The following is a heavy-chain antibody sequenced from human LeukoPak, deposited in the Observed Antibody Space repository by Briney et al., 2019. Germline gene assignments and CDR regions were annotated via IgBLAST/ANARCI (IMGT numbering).Heavy chain of an antibody. D-gene: IGHD2-15*01. J-gene: IGHJ4*02. CDR1: GCTFSDYY. Sequence: PGGSLRLSCAASGCTFSDYYMSWIRQAPGRGLEWVSYISWDSSYTSYADSVKGRFTISRDNAKNSLYLQMNSLRAEDTAVYYCAEGTKGYCSGVSCYHFDYWGQGTLVTVSS. CDR3: AEGTKGYCSGVSCYHFDY. CDR2: ISWDSSYT. V-gene: IGHV3-11*03.